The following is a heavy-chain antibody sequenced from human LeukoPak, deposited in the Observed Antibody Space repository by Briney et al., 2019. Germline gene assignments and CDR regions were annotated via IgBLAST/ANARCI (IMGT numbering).Heavy chain of an antibody. CDR3: ANPVTGSSFDD. V-gene: IGHV3-23*01. CDR2: TTHSGITT. CDR1: GFTFSGFD. Sequence: GGSLRLSCTASGFTFSGFDMSWVRQAPGKGLEWVSHTTHSGITTHYADSVKGRFTISRDNSKNTLYLQMNSIRAEATAGYYCANPVTGSSFDDWRRATLVTVYS. D-gene: IGHD2-8*02. J-gene: IGHJ4*02.